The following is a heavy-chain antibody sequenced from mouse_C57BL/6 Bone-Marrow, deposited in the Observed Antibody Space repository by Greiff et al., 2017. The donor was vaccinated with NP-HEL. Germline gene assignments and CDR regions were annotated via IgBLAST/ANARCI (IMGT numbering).Heavy chain of an antibody. V-gene: IGHV1-62-2*01. CDR3: ARHEEGDHYSNYPFAY. CDR2: FYPGSGSI. Sequence: VQVVESGAELVKPGASVKLSCKASGYTFTEYTIHWVKQRSGQGLEWIGWFYPGSGSIKYNEKFKDKATLTADKSSSTVYMELSRLTSEDSAVYFCARHEEGDHYSNYPFAYWGQGTLVTVSA. J-gene: IGHJ3*01. D-gene: IGHD2-5*01. CDR1: GYTFTEYT.